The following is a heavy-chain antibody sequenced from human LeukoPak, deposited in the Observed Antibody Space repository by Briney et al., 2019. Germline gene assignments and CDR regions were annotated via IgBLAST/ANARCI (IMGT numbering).Heavy chain of an antibody. V-gene: IGHV1-18*04. J-gene: IGHJ2*01. CDR2: ISAYNGNT. CDR3: ARDPRIAVAGTLWYFDL. CDR1: GYTFTSYG. D-gene: IGHD6-19*01. Sequence: GASVKVSCKASGYTFTSYGISWVRQAPGQGLEWMGWISAYNGNTNYAQKLQGRVTMTTDTSTSTAYMELRSLRSDDTAVYYCARDPRIAVAGTLWYFDLWGRGTLVTVSS.